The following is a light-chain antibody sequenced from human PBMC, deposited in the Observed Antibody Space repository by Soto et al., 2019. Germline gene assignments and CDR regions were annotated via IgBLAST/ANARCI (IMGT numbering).Light chain of an antibody. Sequence: QSVLTQPPSVSEAPGQRVTISCTGSSSNIGGGYEAHWYQQVPGTAPKLLIYENNNRPSGVPDRFSGSKSGTSASLAITGLQAEDEAEYYCQSYYSSLSGYVFGAGTKLTVL. CDR2: ENN. J-gene: IGLJ1*01. CDR3: QSYYSSLSGYV. CDR1: SSNIGGGYE. V-gene: IGLV1-40*01.